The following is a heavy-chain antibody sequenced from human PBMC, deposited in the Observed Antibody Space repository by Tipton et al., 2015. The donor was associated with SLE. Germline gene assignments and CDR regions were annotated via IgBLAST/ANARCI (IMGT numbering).Heavy chain of an antibody. CDR3: ARQRLRLLSPLDA. CDR1: GAFVSSFC. J-gene: IGHJ6*02. D-gene: IGHD3-10*01. CDR2: VCNSVST. V-gene: IGHV4-59*08. Sequence: TLSLTCTVSGAFVSSFCWNWIRQSPGKGLEWIACVCNSVSTNYDPSLKSRGTISVDTSKNHFSLELTSVTAADTAVYYCARQRLRLLSPLDAWGQGTTVTVS.